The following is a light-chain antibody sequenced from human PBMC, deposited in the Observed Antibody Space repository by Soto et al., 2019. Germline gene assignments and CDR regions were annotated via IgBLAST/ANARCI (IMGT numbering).Light chain of an antibody. CDR1: QAIGND. Sequence: DIQMTDTPWSLSASVVGGVNITFRASQAIGNDLNWYQQTPGKAPKRLIYAASSLQSGPPSRFSGSGSGTEFTLTISSLQSEDFAVYYRQQYHYSWRFGNGPKV. CDR3: QQYHYSWR. CDR2: AAS. V-gene: IGKV1-17*01. J-gene: IGKJ1*01.